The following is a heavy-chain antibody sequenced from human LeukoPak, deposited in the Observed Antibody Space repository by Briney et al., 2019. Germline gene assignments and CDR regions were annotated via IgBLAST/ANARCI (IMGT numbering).Heavy chain of an antibody. D-gene: IGHD3-22*01. Sequence: GASLKVSWKAAGNTFTSYGIYWVRHAPGQGLEWMGWISAYNGNTNYAQKLQGRVTMTTDTSTSTAYMELRSLRSDDTAVYYCARDLVYYDSSGEWGQGTLVTVSS. CDR1: GNTFTSYG. V-gene: IGHV1-18*01. CDR2: ISAYNGNT. CDR3: ARDLVYYDSSGE. J-gene: IGHJ4*02.